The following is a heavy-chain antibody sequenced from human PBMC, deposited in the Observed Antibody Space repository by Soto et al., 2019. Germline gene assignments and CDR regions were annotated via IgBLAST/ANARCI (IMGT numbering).Heavy chain of an antibody. CDR1: GYTFTSYG. V-gene: IGHV1-18*01. CDR3: ARCSGYDYRYYYYYMDV. Sequence: ASVKVSCKASGYTFTSYGISWVRQAPGQGHKRMGWISAYNGNTYYAQKLQGRVTMTTDTSTSTAYMELRSLRSDDTAVYYCARCSGYDYRYYYYYMDVWGKGTTVTVSS. J-gene: IGHJ6*03. CDR2: ISAYNGNT. D-gene: IGHD5-12*01.